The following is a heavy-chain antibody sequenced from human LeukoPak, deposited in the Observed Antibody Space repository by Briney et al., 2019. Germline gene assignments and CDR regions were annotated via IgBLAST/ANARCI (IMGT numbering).Heavy chain of an antibody. CDR2: ISGGGLST. V-gene: IGHV3-23*01. J-gene: IGHJ4*02. CDR1: GFTFSSYA. D-gene: IGHD6-6*01. CDR3: AKDSRSSSATGYYFDY. Sequence: GGSLRLSCAASGFTFSSYAMSWVRQAPGKGLEWVSAISGGGLSTSYADSVKGRFTISRDNSKNTLYLQMNSLRAEDTAVYYCAKDSRSSSATGYYFDYWGQGTLVTVSS.